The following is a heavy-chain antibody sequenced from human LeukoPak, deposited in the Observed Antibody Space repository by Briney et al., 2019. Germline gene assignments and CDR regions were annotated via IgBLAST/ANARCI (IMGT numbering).Heavy chain of an antibody. J-gene: IGHJ4*02. CDR3: ATDSAGWYSGGFDY. CDR2: IIPIFGTA. Sequence: GSAVKVSCKASGGTFSSYAISWVRQAPGQGLEWMGGIIPIFGTANYAQKFQGRVTITADESTSTAYMELSSLSSEDTAVYYCATDSAGWYSGGFDYWGQGTLVTVSS. D-gene: IGHD6-19*01. V-gene: IGHV1-69*01. CDR1: GGTFSSYA.